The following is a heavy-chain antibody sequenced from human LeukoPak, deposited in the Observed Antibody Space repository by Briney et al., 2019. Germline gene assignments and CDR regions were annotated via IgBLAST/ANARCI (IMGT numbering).Heavy chain of an antibody. Sequence: PRASVKVSCKASGYTFTSYDINWVRQATGQGLEWMGWMNPNSGSTGYAQKFQGRVTMTRNTSISTAYMELSSLGSEDTAVYYCAAGITGEYFDYWGQETLVTVSS. CDR3: AAGITGEYFDY. D-gene: IGHD1-14*01. J-gene: IGHJ4*02. V-gene: IGHV1-8*01. CDR2: MNPNSGST. CDR1: GYTFTSYD.